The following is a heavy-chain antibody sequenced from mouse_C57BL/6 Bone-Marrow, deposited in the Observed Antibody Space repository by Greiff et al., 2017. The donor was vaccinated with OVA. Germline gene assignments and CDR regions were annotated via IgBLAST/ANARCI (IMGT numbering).Heavy chain of an antibody. CDR2: IVPENGDT. J-gene: IGHJ4*01. CDR1: GFNIKDDY. CDR3: TRPGNYEGAMDY. Sequence: EVQLQQSGAELVRPGASVKLSCTASGFNIKDDYLHWVKPRPEQGLEWIGWIVPENGDTEYASKFQGKATITADTSSNTAYLQLNSLTSEDTAVYYCTRPGNYEGAMDYWGQGTTVTVSS. V-gene: IGHV14-4*01. D-gene: IGHD2-1*01.